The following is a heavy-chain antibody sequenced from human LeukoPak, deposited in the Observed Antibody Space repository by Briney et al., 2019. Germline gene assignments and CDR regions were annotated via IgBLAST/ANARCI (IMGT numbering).Heavy chain of an antibody. CDR3: AKDAEESGTSH. CDR2: IHHDGSNK. CDR1: GFTFSSYG. D-gene: IGHD3-10*01. Sequence: GGSLRLSCAASGFTFSSYGMHWVRQAPGKGLDWVAFIHHDGSNKYYADSVRGRFTISRDNSKNTLYLQMNSLRADDTAVYYCAKDAEESGTSHWGQGTLVTVSS. J-gene: IGHJ4*02. V-gene: IGHV3-30*02.